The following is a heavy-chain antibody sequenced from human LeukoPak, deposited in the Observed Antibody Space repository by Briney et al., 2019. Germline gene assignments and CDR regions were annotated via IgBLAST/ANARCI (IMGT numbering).Heavy chain of an antibody. V-gene: IGHV3-33*01. CDR2: ILCDGRNK. CDR1: GFTFSSYG. CDR3: ARDECSGSGCYSSGFDAFDI. Sequence: PGRSLRLSCAASGFTFSSYGMYWVRQAPGKGLEWVAVILCDGRNKYYADSVKGRFTISRDNSKNTLYLQMNSLRAEDTAVYYCARDECSGSGCYSSGFDAFDIWGQGTMVTVSS. D-gene: IGHD2-15*01. J-gene: IGHJ3*02.